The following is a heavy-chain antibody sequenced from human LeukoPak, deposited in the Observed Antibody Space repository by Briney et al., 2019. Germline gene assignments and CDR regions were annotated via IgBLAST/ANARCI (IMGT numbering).Heavy chain of an antibody. Sequence: PSETLSLTCTVSGGSISSYYWSWIRQPPGKGLEWIGYIYYSGSTNYNPSLKSRVTISVDTSKNQFSLKLSSVTAADTAVYYCARKRPPRSLAFDIWGQGTMVTVSS. V-gene: IGHV4-59*12. J-gene: IGHJ3*02. CDR2: IYYSGST. CDR1: GGSISSYY. CDR3: ARKRPPRSLAFDI.